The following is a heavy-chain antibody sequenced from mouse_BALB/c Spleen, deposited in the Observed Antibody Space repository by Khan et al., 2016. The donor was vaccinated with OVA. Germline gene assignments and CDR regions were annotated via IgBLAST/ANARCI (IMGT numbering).Heavy chain of an antibody. Sequence: EVELVESGGDLVKPGGSLKLSCAASGFTFSTYGMSWVRQTPDRRLEWVATVSTGGTYTYYLDSVTGRFIISRDNAKNTLYLQMSSLKSEDTAMFYCTRLAYYYDSEGFAYWGQGTLVTVSA. D-gene: IGHD1-1*01. CDR2: VSTGGTYT. CDR3: TRLAYYYDSEGFAY. V-gene: IGHV5-6*01. CDR1: GFTFSTYG. J-gene: IGHJ3*01.